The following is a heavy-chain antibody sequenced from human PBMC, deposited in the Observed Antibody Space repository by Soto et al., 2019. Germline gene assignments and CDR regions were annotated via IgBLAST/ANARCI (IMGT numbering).Heavy chain of an antibody. CDR1: GFTFSSYG. J-gene: IGHJ6*02. CDR2: ISYDGSNK. CDR3: AKEVAHSYGYVYYYYGMDV. D-gene: IGHD5-18*01. V-gene: IGHV3-30*18. Sequence: GGSLRLSCAASGFTFSSYGMHWVRQAPGKGLEWVAVISYDGSNKYYADSVKGRFTISRDNSKNTLYLQMNSLRAEDTAVYYCAKEVAHSYGYVYYYYGMDVWGQGTTVTVSS.